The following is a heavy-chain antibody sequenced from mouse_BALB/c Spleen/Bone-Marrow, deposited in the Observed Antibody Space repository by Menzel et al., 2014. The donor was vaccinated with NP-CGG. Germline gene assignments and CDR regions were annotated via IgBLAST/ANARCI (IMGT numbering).Heavy chain of an antibody. CDR3: ARGTARAMMDY. Sequence: VQLQQSGTELVKPGASVKLSCKASGYTFTSYWIHWVRQGPGQGLEWIGEIHPSNGRTNYSEKFKTKATLTVDKSSSTAHMQLSSLTSEDSVVYYCARGTARAMMDYWGQGTSVTVSS. D-gene: IGHD3-2*01. J-gene: IGHJ4*01. CDR2: IHPSNGRT. CDR1: GYTFTSYW. V-gene: IGHV1S81*02.